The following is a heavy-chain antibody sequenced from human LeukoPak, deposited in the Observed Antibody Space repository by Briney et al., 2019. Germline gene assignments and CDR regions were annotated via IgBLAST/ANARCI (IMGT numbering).Heavy chain of an antibody. D-gene: IGHD1-1*01. CDR1: GFTFSSQA. V-gene: IGHV3-23*01. J-gene: IGHJ4*02. CDR3: ARARSSTNTLFDS. CDR2: ITVNGGNT. Sequence: PGGSLRLSCAASGFTFSSQAMTWVRQAPGKRLEWVSGITVNGGNTYYADSVKGRFTISRDISKNTLYLQMNSLRAEDTALYYCARARSSTNTLFDSWGQGTLVTVSS.